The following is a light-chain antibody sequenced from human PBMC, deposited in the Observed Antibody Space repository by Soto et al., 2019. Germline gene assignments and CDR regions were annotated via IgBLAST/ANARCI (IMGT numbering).Light chain of an antibody. Sequence: CTGTSSDVGGYNYVSWYQQRPGKAPKLMIYEVSKRPSGVPDRFSGSKSGNTASLTVSGLQAEDEADYYCSSYAGSNNFPYVFGTGTRSPS. V-gene: IGLV2-8*01. CDR1: SSDVGGYNY. CDR3: SSYAGSNNFPYV. J-gene: IGLJ1*01. CDR2: EVS.